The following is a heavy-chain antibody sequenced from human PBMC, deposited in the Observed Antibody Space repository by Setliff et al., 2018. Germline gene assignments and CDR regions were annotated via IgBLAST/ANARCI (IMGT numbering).Heavy chain of an antibody. CDR3: ALGRNVAIRLLDS. CDR2: INHSGTT. CDR1: GGTFNYYY. V-gene: IGHV4-34*08. J-gene: IGHJ5*01. D-gene: IGHD6-6*01. Sequence: PSETLSLTGAASGGTFNYYYWTWIRQPPGKGLEWSGEINHSGTTNYNPSLRSRVTISIDSSRFQFSLNLRSVTAADTAVYYCALGRNVAIRLLDSWSQGNLVTVSS.